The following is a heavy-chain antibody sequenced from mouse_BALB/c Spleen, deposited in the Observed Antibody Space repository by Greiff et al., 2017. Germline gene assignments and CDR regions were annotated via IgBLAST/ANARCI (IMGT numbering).Heavy chain of an antibody. V-gene: IGHV1S29*02. CDR3: ATYSAMDY. CDR2: IYPYNGGT. CDR1: GYTFTDYN. Sequence: VQLQQSGPELVKPGASVKISCKASGYTFTDYNMHWVKQSHGKSLEWIGYIYPYNGGTGYNQKFKSKATLTVDNSSSTAYMELRSLTSEDSAVYYCATYSAMDYWGQGTSVTVSS. J-gene: IGHJ4*01.